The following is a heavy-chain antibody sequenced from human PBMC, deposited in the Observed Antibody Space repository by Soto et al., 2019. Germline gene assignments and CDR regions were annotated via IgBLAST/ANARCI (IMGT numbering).Heavy chain of an antibody. J-gene: IGHJ5*02. D-gene: IGHD4-17*01. Sequence: QVQLQESGPGLVKPSQTLSLTCTVSGGSISSGGYYWSWIRQHPGKGLEWIGYIYYSGSTYYNPSLKSRVTISVDTSKNQFSLKLSSVTAVDTAVYYCARRYDYGGYNWFDPWGQGTLVTVSS. V-gene: IGHV4-31*03. CDR2: IYYSGST. CDR1: GGSISSGGYY. CDR3: ARRYDYGGYNWFDP.